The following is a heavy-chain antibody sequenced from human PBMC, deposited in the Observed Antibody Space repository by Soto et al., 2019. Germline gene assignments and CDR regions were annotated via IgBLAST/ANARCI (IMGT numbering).Heavy chain of an antibody. D-gene: IGHD6-13*01. J-gene: IGHJ6*03. CDR2: INHSGST. CDR1: GGSFSGYY. Sequence: PSETLSLTCAVYGGSFSGYYWSWIRQPPGKGLEWIGEINHSGSTNYNPSLKSRVTISVDTSKNQFSLKLSSVTAADTAVYYCAREKRYSSMVVVPKYCYYCIDVWGTGTTVTVFS. CDR3: AREKRYSSMVVVPKYCYYCIDV. V-gene: IGHV4-34*01.